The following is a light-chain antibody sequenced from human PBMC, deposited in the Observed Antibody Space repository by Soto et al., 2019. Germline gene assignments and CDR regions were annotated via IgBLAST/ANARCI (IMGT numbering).Light chain of an antibody. J-gene: IGKJ4*01. V-gene: IGKV1-13*02. CDR3: QQFIL. Sequence: AIQLTQSPSSLSASVGDRVTITCRASQGISSALAWYQQKPGKAPKPLIYDASSLESGVPSRFSGSGSGTDFTLTISSLQPEDFATYYCQQFILFGGGTKVDIK. CDR2: DAS. CDR1: QGISSA.